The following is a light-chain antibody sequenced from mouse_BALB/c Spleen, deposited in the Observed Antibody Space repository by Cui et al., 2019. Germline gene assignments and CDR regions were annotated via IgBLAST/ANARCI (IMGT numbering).Light chain of an antibody. CDR1: SSVSY. CDR3: QQYSGYPLT. CDR2: DTS. V-gene: IGKV4-55*01. Sequence: QIVLTQSPAIMSASSGEKVTMTCSASSSVSYMYWYQQKPGSSPRLWIYDTSNLVSGVPARFSGSRSGTSYSLTISSMEAEDAATYYCQQYSGYPLTFGAGTKLELK. J-gene: IGKJ5*01.